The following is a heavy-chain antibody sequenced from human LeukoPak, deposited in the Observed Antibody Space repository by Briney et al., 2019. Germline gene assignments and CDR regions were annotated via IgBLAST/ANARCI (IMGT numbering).Heavy chain of an antibody. CDR1: GGSFSAYY. V-gene: IGHV4-34*01. CDR2: IKHSGST. J-gene: IGHJ4*02. Sequence: SQTLSLTCAVYGGSFSAYYWSWIRQPPGNWLEWLGEIKHSGSTNYNPSLKSRVTISVDTSKNQFSLKLSSVTAADTAVYYCASPRLGRRYYFDYWGQGTLVTVSS. CDR3: ASPRLGRRYYFDY.